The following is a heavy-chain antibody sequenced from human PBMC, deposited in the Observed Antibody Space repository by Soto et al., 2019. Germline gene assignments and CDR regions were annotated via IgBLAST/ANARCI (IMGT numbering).Heavy chain of an antibody. D-gene: IGHD2-2*01. CDR2: INHSGST. J-gene: IGHJ5*02. Sequence: SETMCLTYAVFGGYFRDYYCSWIRKTQGKGLEWIGEINHSGSTNYNPSLKSRVTISVDTSKNQFSLKLSSVTAADTAVYYCARDRHACSSTRCYPGWFAPLGQGTLVTVSS. V-gene: IGHV4-34*01. CDR3: ARDRHACSSTRCYPGWFAP. CDR1: GGYFRDYY.